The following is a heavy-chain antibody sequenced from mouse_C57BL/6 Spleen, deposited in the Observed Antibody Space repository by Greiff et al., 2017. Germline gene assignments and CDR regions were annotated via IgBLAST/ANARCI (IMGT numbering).Heavy chain of an antibody. CDR1: GYTFPSYW. J-gene: IGHJ3*01. V-gene: IGHV1-64*01. D-gene: IGHD1-1*01. CDR2: IHPNSGST. CDR3: APYYSWFAY. Sequence: VQLQQPGAELVKPGASVKLSCKASGYTFPSYWMHWVKQRPGQGLEWIGMIHPNSGSTNYNENFKSKATLTVDKSSSTAYMQLSSLTSEDSAVYYCAPYYSWFAYWGQGTLVTVSA.